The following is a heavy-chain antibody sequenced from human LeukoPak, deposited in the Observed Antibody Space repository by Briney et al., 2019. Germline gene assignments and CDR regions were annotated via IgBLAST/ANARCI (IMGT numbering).Heavy chain of an antibody. CDR2: IYTTGNI. V-gene: IGHV4-61*02. Sequence: SETLSLTCTVSDDSLRNDGFYWSWIRQPAGKGLEWIGRIYTTGNIQFNPSLKSRVSMSTDKSKNQFFLNLRTVTAADTAVYYCGKGGERFGSGSYNWFDPWGRGILVTVSS. D-gene: IGHD3-10*01. J-gene: IGHJ5*02. CDR3: GKGGERFGSGSYNWFDP. CDR1: DDSLRNDGFY.